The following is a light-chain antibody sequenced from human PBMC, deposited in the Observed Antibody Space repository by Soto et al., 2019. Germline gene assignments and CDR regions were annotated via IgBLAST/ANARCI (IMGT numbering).Light chain of an antibody. CDR1: QGIGNA. Sequence: AIQMTQSPSSLSASLGDRVTITCRASQGIGNALGWYQQKPGKAPKLLIYAASTLQSGVPLRFSGSGSGTDFTLTISSLQPEEFATYYCLQDDNYPPTFGPGTKVDI. V-gene: IGKV1-6*01. CDR2: AAS. J-gene: IGKJ3*01. CDR3: LQDDNYPPT.